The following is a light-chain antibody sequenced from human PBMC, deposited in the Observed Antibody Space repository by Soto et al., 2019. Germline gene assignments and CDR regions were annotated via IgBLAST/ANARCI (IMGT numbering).Light chain of an antibody. J-gene: IGKJ1*01. Sequence: DIQMTQSPSSLSASVGDRVTITCRASQSISSYLTWYQQKPGKDPKLLIYAASSLQSGVPSRFSGSGSGTDFTLTISSLQPEDFATYYCQQRYSTPRTFGQGTKVEIK. V-gene: IGKV1-39*01. CDR2: AAS. CDR1: QSISSY. CDR3: QQRYSTPRT.